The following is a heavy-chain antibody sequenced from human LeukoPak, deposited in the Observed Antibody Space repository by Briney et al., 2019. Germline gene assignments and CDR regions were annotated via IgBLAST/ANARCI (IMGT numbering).Heavy chain of an antibody. CDR1: GFTFSSYA. CDR3: AKSRELWTYWYFDL. D-gene: IGHD1-26*01. V-gene: IGHV3-23*01. Sequence: PGGSLRLSCAASGFTFSSYAMNWVRQAPGKGLEWVSAVSGSGSSTYYADSVKGRFTISRDNSKNTLYLQMNSLRAEDTAVYYCAKSRELWTYWYFDLWGRGILVTVSS. CDR2: VSGSGSST. J-gene: IGHJ2*01.